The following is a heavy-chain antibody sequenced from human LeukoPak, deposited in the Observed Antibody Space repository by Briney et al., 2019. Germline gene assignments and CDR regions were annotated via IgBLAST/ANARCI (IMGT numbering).Heavy chain of an antibody. CDR2: IYYSGST. J-gene: IGHJ3*02. V-gene: IGHV4-61*01. CDR1: GGSVSSGSYY. CDR3: ARDMTPNDAFDI. Sequence: SETLSLTCTVSGGSVSSGSYYWSWIRQPPGKGLEWIGYIYYSGSTNYNPSLKSRVTISVDTSKNQFSLKPSSVTAADTAVYYCARDMTPNDAFDIWGQGTMVTVSS.